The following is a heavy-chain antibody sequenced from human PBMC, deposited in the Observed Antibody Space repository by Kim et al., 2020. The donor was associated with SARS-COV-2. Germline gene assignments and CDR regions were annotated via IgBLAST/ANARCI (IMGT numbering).Heavy chain of an antibody. J-gene: IGHJ3*02. CDR1: GGSISSYY. D-gene: IGHD3-9*01. Sequence: SETLSLTCTVSGGSISSYYWSWIRQPPGKGLEWIGYIYYSGSTNYNPSLKSRVTISVDTSKNQFSLKLISVTAADTAVYYCAGDGYDILTGYPEGAFDIWGQGTMVTVSS. CDR2: IYYSGST. CDR3: AGDGYDILTGYPEGAFDI. V-gene: IGHV4-59*01.